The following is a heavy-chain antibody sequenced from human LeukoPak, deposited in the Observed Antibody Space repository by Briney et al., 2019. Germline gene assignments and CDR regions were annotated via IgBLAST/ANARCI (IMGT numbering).Heavy chain of an antibody. J-gene: IGHJ4*02. CDR3: AMSAYCGGDCHTNFDY. CDR2: IIPIFGIA. Sequence: AASVKVSCKASGGTFSSYAISWVRQAPGQGLEWMGRIIPIFGIANYAQKFQGRVTITADKSTSTAYMELSSLRSEDTAVYYCAMSAYCGGDCHTNFDYWGQGTLVTVSS. D-gene: IGHD2-21*02. V-gene: IGHV1-69*04. CDR1: GGTFSSYA.